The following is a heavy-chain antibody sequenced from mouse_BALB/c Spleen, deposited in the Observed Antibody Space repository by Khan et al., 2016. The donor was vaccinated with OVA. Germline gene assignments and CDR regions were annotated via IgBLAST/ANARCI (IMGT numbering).Heavy chain of an antibody. CDR3: ARTARIKY. D-gene: IGHD1-2*01. Sequence: EVQLQESGPGLVKPSQSLSLTCTVTGYSITSGYGWNWIRQFPGNKLEWMGYISYSGSTNYNPSLKSRISITRDTSKNPFLLQLNSVTTEDTAKYYCARTARIKYWGQGTTLTVSS. V-gene: IGHV3-2*02. J-gene: IGHJ2*01. CDR2: ISYSGST. CDR1: GYSITSGYG.